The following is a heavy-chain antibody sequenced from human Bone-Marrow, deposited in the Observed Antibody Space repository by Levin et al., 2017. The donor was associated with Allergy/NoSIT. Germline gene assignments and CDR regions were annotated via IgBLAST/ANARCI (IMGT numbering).Heavy chain of an antibody. J-gene: IGHJ6*02. CDR2: ISYDGSKT. D-gene: IGHD3-10*01. Sequence: GESLKISCAASGFSFSAYAMHWVRQAPGKGLEWVALISYDGSKTYYGDSVKGRFTISRDEDTLFLQMNDLREEDTSVYHCAKDGELRWFGESLGHGMDVWGQGTAVIVSS. V-gene: IGHV3-30*18. CDR3: AKDGELRWFGESLGHGMDV. CDR1: GFSFSAYA.